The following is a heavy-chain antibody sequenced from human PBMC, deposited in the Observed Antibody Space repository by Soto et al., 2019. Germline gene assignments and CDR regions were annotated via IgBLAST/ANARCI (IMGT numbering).Heavy chain of an antibody. CDR3: ARGLTLEI. V-gene: IGHV4-59*01. Sequence: WTWLRQPPGKGLEWIGYIYYSGSTNYNPSLKSRVTISVGTSKNQFSLKLSSVTAADTAVYYCARGLTLEIWGQGTMVTVSS. CDR2: IYYSGST. J-gene: IGHJ3*02.